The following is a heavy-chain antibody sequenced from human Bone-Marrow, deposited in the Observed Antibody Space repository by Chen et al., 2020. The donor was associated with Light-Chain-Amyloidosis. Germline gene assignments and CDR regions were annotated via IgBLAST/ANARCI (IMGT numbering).Heavy chain of an antibody. V-gene: IGHV4-34*01. D-gene: IGHD6-13*01. CDR1: GGSFSAYY. CDR3: ARQTGIAAAGTPPHAFDI. J-gene: IGHJ3*02. CDR2: VTHTGST. Sequence: QVQLQQWGAGLLKPSETLSLTCAVYGGSFSAYYWSWVRQPPGKGLEWIGEVTHTGSTSYNPSVESRVTISVDTSKNQFSLKLSSVTAADTAVYYCARQTGIAAAGTPPHAFDIWGQGTMVTVSS.